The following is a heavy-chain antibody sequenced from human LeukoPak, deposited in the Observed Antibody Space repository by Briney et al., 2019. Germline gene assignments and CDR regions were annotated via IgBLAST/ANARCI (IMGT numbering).Heavy chain of an antibody. CDR3: ARVDGIQPWWRGMDV. D-gene: IGHD5-18*01. Sequence: GASVKVSCKASGYTFTRYGISWVRQAPGQGLEWMGWISAYNGNTNYAQKLQGRVTMTTDTSTSTAYMELRSLRSDDTAVYYCARVDGIQPWWRGMDVWGKGTTVTVSS. CDR2: ISAYNGNT. V-gene: IGHV1-18*04. J-gene: IGHJ6*04. CDR1: GYTFTRYG.